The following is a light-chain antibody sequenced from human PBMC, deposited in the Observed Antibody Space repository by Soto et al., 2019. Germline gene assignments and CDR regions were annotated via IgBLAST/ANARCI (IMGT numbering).Light chain of an antibody. Sequence: QSALTQPRSVSGSPGQSVTISCTGTSSNVGGYNYVSWYQQHPGKVPKLLIYDVSKRPSGVPDRFSGSKSGNTASLTISGLQAEDEADYYCCSYEGIYTSYVCGTGTKVTV. CDR2: DVS. V-gene: IGLV2-11*01. J-gene: IGLJ1*01. CDR1: SSNVGGYNY. CDR3: CSYEGIYTSYV.